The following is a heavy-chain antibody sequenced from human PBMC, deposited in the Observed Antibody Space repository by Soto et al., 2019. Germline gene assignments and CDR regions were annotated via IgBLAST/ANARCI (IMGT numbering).Heavy chain of an antibody. V-gene: IGHV4-59*01. CDR3: ARGRWFAP. CDR1: GGSISGDY. Sequence: SETLSLTCTVSGGSISGDYWSWIRQPPGKGLEWIGYIYYTGSTHYNPSLNSRVTISLDTSTNQVSLKLSSVTAADTAVYYCARGRWFAPWGQGTMVTVSS. J-gene: IGHJ5*02. CDR2: IYYTGST.